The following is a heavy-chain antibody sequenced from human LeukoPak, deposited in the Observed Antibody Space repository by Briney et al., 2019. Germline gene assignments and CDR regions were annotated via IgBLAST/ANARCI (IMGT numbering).Heavy chain of an antibody. CDR2: IYYSGST. CDR3: ARGTYGDWLVDY. J-gene: IGHJ4*02. CDR1: GGSINNYY. D-gene: IGHD4-17*01. V-gene: IGHV4-59*01. Sequence: SETLSLTCAVFGGSINNYYWSWIRQPPGKGLEWIGYIYYSGSTNYNPSLKSRVTISVDTSKNQFSLKLSSVTAADTAVYYCARGTYGDWLVDYWGQGTLVTVSS.